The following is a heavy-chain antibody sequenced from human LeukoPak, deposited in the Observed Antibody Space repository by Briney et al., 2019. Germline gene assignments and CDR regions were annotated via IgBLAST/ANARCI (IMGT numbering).Heavy chain of an antibody. V-gene: IGHV4-61*05. Sequence: SETLSLTCTVSGGSISSSTYYWSWIRQSPGKGLEWIGYIYYDGSTNYNPSLKSRVTISVDTSKNQFSLKLSSVTAADTAVYYCARALSYYDILTGYIWFDPWGQGTLVTVSS. D-gene: IGHD3-9*01. J-gene: IGHJ5*02. CDR2: IYYDGST. CDR3: ARALSYYDILTGYIWFDP. CDR1: GGSISSSTYY.